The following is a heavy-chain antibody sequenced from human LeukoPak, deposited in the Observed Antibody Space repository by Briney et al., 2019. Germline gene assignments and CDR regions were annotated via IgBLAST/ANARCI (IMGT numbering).Heavy chain of an antibody. CDR1: GGFISSYY. V-gene: IGHV4-4*07. CDR3: ARGSGSGSYYNGFDY. CDR2: IYTSGST. Sequence: SETLSLTCTVSGGFISSYYWSWIRQPAGKGLEWIGRIYTSGSTNYNPSLKSRVTMPVDTSKNQFSLKLSSVTAADTAVYYCARGSGSGSYYNGFDYWGQGTLVTVSS. D-gene: IGHD3-10*01. J-gene: IGHJ4*02.